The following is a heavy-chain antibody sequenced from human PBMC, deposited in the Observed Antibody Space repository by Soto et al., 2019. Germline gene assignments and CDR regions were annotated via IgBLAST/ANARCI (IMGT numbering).Heavy chain of an antibody. V-gene: IGHV1-18*01. J-gene: IGHJ1*01. CDR2: ISAYNGNT. Sequence: QVQLVQSGAEVKKPGASVKVSCKASGYTFTSYGISWVRQAPGQGLEWMGWISAYNGNTNYAQKLQGRVTMTTDTSTSTAYRELRSRRSDATAVYYCASGYYYDSSGYPAEYFQHWGQGTLVTVSS. D-gene: IGHD3-22*01. CDR3: ASGYYYDSSGYPAEYFQH. CDR1: GYTFTSYG.